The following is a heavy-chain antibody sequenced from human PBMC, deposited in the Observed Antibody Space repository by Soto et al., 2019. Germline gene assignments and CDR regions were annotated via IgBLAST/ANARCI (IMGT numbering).Heavy chain of an antibody. V-gene: IGHV3-30*18. J-gene: IGHJ6*02. CDR1: GFTFSSYG. CDR3: ANAKGYYDSSGYLTPHYYYYGMDV. Sequence: GGSLRLSCAASGFTFSSYGMHWVRQAPGKGLEWVAVISYDGSNKYYADSVKGRFTISRDNSKNTLYLQMNSLRAEDTAVYYCANAKGYYDSSGYLTPHYYYYGMDVWGQGTTVTVSS. CDR2: ISYDGSNK. D-gene: IGHD3-22*01.